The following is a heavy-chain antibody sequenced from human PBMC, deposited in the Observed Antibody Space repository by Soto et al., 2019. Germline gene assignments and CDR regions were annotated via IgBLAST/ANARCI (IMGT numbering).Heavy chain of an antibody. J-gene: IGHJ3*02. CDR1: GGSISSYY. D-gene: IGHD6-19*01. CDR3: ARDHSSGWIDAFDI. CDR2: IYYSGST. Sequence: SETLSLTCTVSGGSISSYYWSWIRQPPGKGLEWIGYIYYSGSTNYNPSLKSRVTISVDTSKNQFSLKLSSVTAADTAVYYCARDHSSGWIDAFDIWSQGTMVTVSS. V-gene: IGHV4-59*01.